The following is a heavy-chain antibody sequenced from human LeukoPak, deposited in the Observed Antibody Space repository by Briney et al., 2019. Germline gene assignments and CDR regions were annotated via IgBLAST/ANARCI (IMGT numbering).Heavy chain of an antibody. CDR3: ARAGGCTNGVCYISNWFDP. V-gene: IGHV1-46*01. J-gene: IGHJ5*02. D-gene: IGHD2-8*01. CDR1: GYTFTSYY. Sequence: ASVKVSCKASGYTFTSYYMHWVRQAPGQGLEWMGIINPSGGSTSYAQKFQGRVTMTRDTSTSTVYMELSSLRSEDTAVYYCARAGGCTNGVCYISNWFDPWGQGTLVTVSS. CDR2: INPSGGST.